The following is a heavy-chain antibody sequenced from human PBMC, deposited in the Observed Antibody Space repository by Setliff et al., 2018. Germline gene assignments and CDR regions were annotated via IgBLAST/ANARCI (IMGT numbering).Heavy chain of an antibody. CDR1: GGTFSSDV. J-gene: IGHJ4*02. CDR3: ARYSSGWFFDY. CDR2: LIPILRKT. Sequence: SVKVSCKASGGTFSSDVITWVRQAPGQGLEWMGRLIPILRKTNYAENFQGRVSITADGSTNTVHMEVTSLRTEDTAVDYCARYSSGWFFDYWGQGTPVTVSS. V-gene: IGHV1-69*13. D-gene: IGHD6-19*01.